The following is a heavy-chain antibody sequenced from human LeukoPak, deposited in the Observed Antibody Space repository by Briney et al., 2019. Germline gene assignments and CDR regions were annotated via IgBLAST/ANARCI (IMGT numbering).Heavy chain of an antibody. CDR1: GGTFSSYA. D-gene: IGHD6-6*01. Sequence: GSSVKVSCKASGGTFSSYAINWVRQAPGQGVEWMGGITPILGTTNYAQKFQGRVTITADESTSTAYMELTSLRSGDTAVYYCARDPYSSTWSYGMDVWGQGTTVTVSS. CDR3: ARDPYSSTWSYGMDV. J-gene: IGHJ6*02. CDR2: ITPILGTT. V-gene: IGHV1-69*13.